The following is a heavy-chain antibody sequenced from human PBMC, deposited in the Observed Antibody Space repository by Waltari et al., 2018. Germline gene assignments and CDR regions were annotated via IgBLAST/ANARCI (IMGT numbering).Heavy chain of an antibody. CDR2: ISVYNGYT. Sequence: QVQLVQSGAEVKKPGASVQVSCKASGYTFTTYGISWVRQAPGQGLEWMGWISVYNGYTNYAQMFQGRVTMTTDTSTSTAYMELRSLRSDDTTVYYCARDRSPIRGSSTYWGQGTLVTVSS. CDR1: GYTFTTYG. V-gene: IGHV1-18*01. D-gene: IGHD1-26*01. CDR3: ARDRSPIRGSSTY. J-gene: IGHJ4*02.